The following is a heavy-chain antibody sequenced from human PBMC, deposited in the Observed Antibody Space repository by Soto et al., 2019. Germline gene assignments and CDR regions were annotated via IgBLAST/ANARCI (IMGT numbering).Heavy chain of an antibody. J-gene: IGHJ4*02. CDR3: AKRAWGSFYFDH. V-gene: IGHV3-23*01. CDR2: ISGSGDST. Sequence: GSLRLSCAASGFTFSSYSMNWVRQAPGKGLEWVSYISGSGDSTYYADSVKGRFTISRDNSKNTLYLQMNSLRAEDTALYYCAKRAWGSFYFDHWGQGTLVTVSS. D-gene: IGHD7-27*01. CDR1: GFTFSSYS.